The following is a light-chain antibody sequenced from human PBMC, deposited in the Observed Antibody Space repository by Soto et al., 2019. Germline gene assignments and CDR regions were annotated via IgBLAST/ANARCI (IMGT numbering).Light chain of an antibody. J-gene: IGLJ1*01. Sequence: QSALTQPASVSGSPGQSIAISCTGPNSDVGGYHYVSWYQQHRGKAPKLMIYDVSHRPSGVSDRFSGSKSGNTASLTISGLQAEDEDDYYCSSFTASGNYVFGTGTKLTV. CDR1: NSDVGGYHY. CDR3: SSFTASGNYV. V-gene: IGLV2-14*01. CDR2: DVS.